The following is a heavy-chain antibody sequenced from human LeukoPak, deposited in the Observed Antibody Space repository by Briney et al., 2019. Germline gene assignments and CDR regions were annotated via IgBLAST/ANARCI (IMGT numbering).Heavy chain of an antibody. V-gene: IGHV1-8*01. CDR3: ARGRLVPAAMVVMGYYYYYYMDV. J-gene: IGHJ6*03. CDR1: GYTLTSYD. Sequence: ASVKVSCKASGYTLTSYDINWVRQATGQGLEWMGWMNPNSGNTGYAQKFQGRVTMTRNTSISTAYMELSSLRSEDTAVYYCARGRLVPAAMVVMGYYYYYYMDVWGKGTTVTVSS. D-gene: IGHD2-2*01. CDR2: MNPNSGNT.